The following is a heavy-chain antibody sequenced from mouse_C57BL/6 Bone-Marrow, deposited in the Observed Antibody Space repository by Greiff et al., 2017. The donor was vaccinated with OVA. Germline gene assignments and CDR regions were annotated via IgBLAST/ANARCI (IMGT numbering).Heavy chain of an antibody. CDR2: IYPGSGST. Sequence: QVQLQQPGAELVKPGASVKMSCKASGYTFTSYWITWVKQRPGQGLEWIGDIYPGSGSTNYNEKFKSKATLTVDTSSSPAYMQLSSLTSEDSAVYYCARGWLLPAWFAYWGQGTLVTVSA. J-gene: IGHJ3*01. CDR1: GYTFTSYW. D-gene: IGHD2-3*01. CDR3: ARGWLLPAWFAY. V-gene: IGHV1-55*01.